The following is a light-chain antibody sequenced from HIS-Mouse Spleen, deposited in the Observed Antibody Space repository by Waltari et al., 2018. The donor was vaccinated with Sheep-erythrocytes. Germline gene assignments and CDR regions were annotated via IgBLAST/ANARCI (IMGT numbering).Light chain of an antibody. CDR3: CSYAGSSTPWV. J-gene: IGLJ3*02. Sequence: QSALTQPASVSGSPGQSIPISCTGTSSDVGSYNLVSWYQQHPGKAPQLMIYEGSKRPSGVSNRFSGSKSGNTASLTISGLQAEDEADYYCCSYAGSSTPWVFGGGTKLTVL. CDR2: EGS. CDR1: SSDVGSYNL. V-gene: IGLV2-23*01.